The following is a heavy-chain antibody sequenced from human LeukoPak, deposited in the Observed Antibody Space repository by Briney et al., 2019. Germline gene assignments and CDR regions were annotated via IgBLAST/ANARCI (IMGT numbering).Heavy chain of an antibody. Sequence: KPSETLSLTCTVSSYSISSGYYWGWIRQPPGKGLEWIGSIYRSGTTYYNPSLKSRVTTSVDTSNNQFSLKTSSVTAADTAVYYCARSLTTYYYDTSGPGDAFDIWGQGTMVTVSS. J-gene: IGHJ3*02. CDR3: ARSLTTYYYDTSGPGDAFDI. D-gene: IGHD3-22*01. V-gene: IGHV4-38-2*02. CDR2: IYRSGTT. CDR1: SYSISSGYY.